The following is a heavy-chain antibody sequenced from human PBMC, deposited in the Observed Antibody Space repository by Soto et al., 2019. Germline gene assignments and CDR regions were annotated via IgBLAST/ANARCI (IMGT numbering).Heavy chain of an antibody. J-gene: IGHJ6*02. CDR3: VKEGETGYELGRIDVYGMDV. CDR1: GFMFSRFA. CDR2: ISSNGRRT. V-gene: IGHV3-64D*06. D-gene: IGHD5-12*01. Sequence: PGGSLRLSCTASGFMFSRFALYWVRQAPGKGPEYVAAISSNGRRTYYADSVKGRFIVSRDNPNNILCLEMSSLRPEDTAVCYCVKEGETGYELGRIDVYGMDVWGQGTTVTVSS.